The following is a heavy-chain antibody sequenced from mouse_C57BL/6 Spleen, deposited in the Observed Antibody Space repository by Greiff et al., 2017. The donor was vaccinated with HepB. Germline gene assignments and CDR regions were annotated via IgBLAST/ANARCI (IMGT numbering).Heavy chain of an antibody. V-gene: IGHV1-69*01. D-gene: IGHD1-1*01. CDR1: GYTFTSYW. CDR3: ARGNYYGSNGYFDY. CDR2: IDPSDSYT. J-gene: IGHJ2*01. Sequence: QVQLQQPGAELVMPGASVKLSCKASGYTFTSYWMHWVKQRPGQGLEWIGEIDPSDSYTNYNQKFKGKSTLTVDKSSSTAYMQHSSLTSEDSAVYYCARGNYYGSNGYFDYWGQGTTLTVSS.